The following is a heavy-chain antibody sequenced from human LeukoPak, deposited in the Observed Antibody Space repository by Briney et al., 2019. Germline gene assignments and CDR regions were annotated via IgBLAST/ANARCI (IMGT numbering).Heavy chain of an antibody. CDR2: ISGSGGSP. CDR1: GFTFSTYK. Sequence: GGSLRLSCAASGFTFSTYKMSWVRQAPGKGLEWVSDISGSGGSPFYADSVKGRFTISRDNSKHTLYLQMNSLRAEDTAVYYCAKLGRYQMPLDDYWGQGTLVTVSS. D-gene: IGHD2-2*01. V-gene: IGHV3-23*01. CDR3: AKLGRYQMPLDDY. J-gene: IGHJ4*02.